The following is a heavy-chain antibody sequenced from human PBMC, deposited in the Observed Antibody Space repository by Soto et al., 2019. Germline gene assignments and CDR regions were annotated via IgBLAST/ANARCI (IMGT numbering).Heavy chain of an antibody. V-gene: IGHV4-61*01. D-gene: IGHD2-15*01. CDR1: GGSVSSGSYY. Sequence: SETLSLTCTVSGGSVSSGSYYWSWIRQPPGKGLEWIGYIYYSGSTNYNPSLKSRVTIPVDTSKNQFSLKLTSVTAADTAVYYCARDSGYHYYGMDVWGQGTTVT. CDR2: IYYSGST. CDR3: ARDSGYHYYGMDV. J-gene: IGHJ6*02.